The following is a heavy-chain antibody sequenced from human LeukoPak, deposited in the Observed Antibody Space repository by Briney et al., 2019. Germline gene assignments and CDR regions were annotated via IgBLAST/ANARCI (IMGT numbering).Heavy chain of an antibody. D-gene: IGHD6-19*01. CDR2: VDPEDGET. Sequence: ASVKISXKVSGYTFTDYYMHWVQQAPGKGLEWMGLVDPEDGETIYAEKFQGRVTITADTSTDTAYMELSSLRSEDTAVYYCATLSVAVAGTRYFQHWGQGTLVTVSS. V-gene: IGHV1-69-2*01. CDR1: GYTFTDYY. CDR3: ATLSVAVAGTRYFQH. J-gene: IGHJ1*01.